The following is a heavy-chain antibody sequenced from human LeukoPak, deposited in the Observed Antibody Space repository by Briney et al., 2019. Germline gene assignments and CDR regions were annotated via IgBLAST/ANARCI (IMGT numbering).Heavy chain of an antibody. Sequence: ASVKVSCKASGYTFTGYYMHWVRQASGQGLEWMGWINPNSGGTNYAQKFQGRVTMTRDTSISTAYMELSRLRSDDTAVYYCARASQYDILTGYYLRSPFDYWGQGTLVTVSS. CDR1: GYTFTGYY. V-gene: IGHV1-2*02. D-gene: IGHD3-9*01. CDR2: INPNSGGT. CDR3: ARASQYDILTGYYLRSPFDY. J-gene: IGHJ4*02.